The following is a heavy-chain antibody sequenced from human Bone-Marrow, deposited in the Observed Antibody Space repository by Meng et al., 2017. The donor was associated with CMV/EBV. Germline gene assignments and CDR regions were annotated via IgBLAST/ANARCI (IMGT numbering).Heavy chain of an antibody. Sequence: GGSLRLSCVASGFTFSTYEMNWVRQAPGKGLEWVSYISTSGSTIYHADSVKGRFTISRDNAKNSLYLQINSLRAEDTAIYYCATDPGTTMGWGHGTLVTVSS. D-gene: IGHD1-1*01. J-gene: IGHJ4*01. V-gene: IGHV3-48*03. CDR2: ISTSGSTI. CDR3: ATDPGTTMG. CDR1: GFTFSTYE.